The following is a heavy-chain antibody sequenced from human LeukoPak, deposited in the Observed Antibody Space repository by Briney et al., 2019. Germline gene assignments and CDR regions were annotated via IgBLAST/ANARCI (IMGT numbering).Heavy chain of an antibody. CDR1: GFTFSDYY. D-gene: IGHD6-19*01. J-gene: IGHJ4*02. CDR3: ARDAFSGWSPARDFDH. V-gene: IGHV3-11*01. Sequence: GGSLRLSCAASGFTFSDYYMSWIRQAPGKGREWDSYICSSGSTIYYADSVKGRFTLSRDNATNSQYLQMTTLRAEDTAVYYYARDAFSGWSPARDFDHWGPGTPVTVSS. CDR2: ICSSGSTI.